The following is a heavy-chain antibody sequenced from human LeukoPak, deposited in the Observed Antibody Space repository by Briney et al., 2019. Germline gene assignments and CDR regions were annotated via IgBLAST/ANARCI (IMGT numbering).Heavy chain of an antibody. D-gene: IGHD3-10*01. Sequence: PGGSLRLSCAASGFTFSSYAMSWVCQAPGKGLEWVSAISGSGSSTYYADSVKGRSTISRDNSKNTLYLQMNSLRAEDTAVYYCAKEGAGHGSYGMDVWGQGTTVTVSS. J-gene: IGHJ6*02. CDR3: AKEGAGHGSYGMDV. CDR2: ISGSGSST. V-gene: IGHV3-23*01. CDR1: GFTFSSYA.